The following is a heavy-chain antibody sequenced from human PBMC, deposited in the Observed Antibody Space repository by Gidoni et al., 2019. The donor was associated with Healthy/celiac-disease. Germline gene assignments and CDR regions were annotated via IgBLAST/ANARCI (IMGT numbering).Heavy chain of an antibody. CDR3: ARVYGGNSFFDY. Sequence: QVQLVQSGAEVKKPGSSVKVSCKASGGTFSSYTISWVRQAPGQGLEWMGRIIPILGIANYAQKFQGRVTFTADKSTSTAYMELSSLRSEDTAVYYCARVYGGNSFFDYWGQGTLVTVSS. V-gene: IGHV1-69*02. D-gene: IGHD4-17*01. CDR1: GGTFSSYT. CDR2: IIPILGIA. J-gene: IGHJ4*02.